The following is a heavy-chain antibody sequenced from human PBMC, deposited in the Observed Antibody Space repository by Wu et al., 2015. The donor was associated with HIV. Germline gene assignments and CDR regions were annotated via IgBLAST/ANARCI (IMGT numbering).Heavy chain of an antibody. D-gene: IGHD5-12*01. J-gene: IGHJ4*02. CDR3: SRDSLGYKYGYLVY. V-gene: IGHV1-69*15. CDR2: IIPLYGTT. CDR1: GDTFIRYA. Sequence: QVQLVQSGAEVKKPGSSVKVSCKASGDTFIRYAISWVRQAPGQGLEWMGRIIPLYGTTNYAQRFQGTVTITADESTSTAYLELSSLRSEDTAVYYCSRDSLGYKYGYLVYWGQGTLVTVSS.